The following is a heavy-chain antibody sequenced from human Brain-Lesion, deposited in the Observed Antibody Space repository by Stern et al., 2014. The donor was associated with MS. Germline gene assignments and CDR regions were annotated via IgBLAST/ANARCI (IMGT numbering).Heavy chain of an antibody. V-gene: IGHV1-46*03. J-gene: IGHJ6*02. Sequence: VQLVESGAAVKKPGASVKISCKASGYIFTTFYMHWVRQAPGQGLEWMGIIDPSGGSTSYAQKFQGRVTMTRDTSTSTVYMELSSLRSEDTAVYYCVRPLISHSGSYCDVWGQGTTVTVSS. CDR1: GYIFTTFY. D-gene: IGHD1-26*01. CDR3: VRPLISHSGSYCDV. CDR2: IDPSGGST.